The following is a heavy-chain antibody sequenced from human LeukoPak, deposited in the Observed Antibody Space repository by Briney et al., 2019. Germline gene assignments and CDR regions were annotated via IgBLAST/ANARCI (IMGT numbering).Heavy chain of an antibody. CDR3: ARQGRGYGGTFDY. J-gene: IGHJ4*02. CDR2: IYYSGST. Sequence: SETLSLTCTVSGGSISSYYWSWIRQPPGKGLEWIGYIYYSGSTNYNPFLKSRVTISVDTSKNQFSLKLSSVTAADTAVYYCARQGRGYGGTFDYWGQGTLVTVSS. V-gene: IGHV4-59*01. D-gene: IGHD3-16*01. CDR1: GGSISSYY.